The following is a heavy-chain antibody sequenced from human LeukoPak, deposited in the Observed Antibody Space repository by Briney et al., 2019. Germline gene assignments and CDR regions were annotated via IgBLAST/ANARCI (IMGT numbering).Heavy chain of an antibody. CDR1: GYTFTGYY. CDR3: ARDLDYGSGSFSN. J-gene: IGHJ4*02. D-gene: IGHD3-10*01. Sequence: ASVKVSCKASGYTFTGYYMHWVRQAPGQGLEWRGWINPNSGGTNYAQKFQGKVTMTRDTSISTAYMELNGLRSDDTAVYYCARDLDYGSGSFSNWGQGAIVTVSS. V-gene: IGHV1-2*02. CDR2: INPNSGGT.